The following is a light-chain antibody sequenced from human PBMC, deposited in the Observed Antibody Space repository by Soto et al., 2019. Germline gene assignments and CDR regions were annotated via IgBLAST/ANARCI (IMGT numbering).Light chain of an antibody. Sequence: EIVLTQSPGTLSLSPGERATLSCRASQSVSSSYLAWYQQKPGQAPRLLIYGASGRATGIPDRFNGSGYGTDFTLTISRLEPEDFAVYYCQQDGSSPGITFGQGTRLEIK. CDR3: QQDGSSPGIT. V-gene: IGKV3-20*01. J-gene: IGKJ5*01. CDR1: QSVSSSY. CDR2: GAS.